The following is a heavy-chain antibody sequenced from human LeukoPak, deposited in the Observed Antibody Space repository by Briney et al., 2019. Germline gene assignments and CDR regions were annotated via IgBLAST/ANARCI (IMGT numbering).Heavy chain of an antibody. D-gene: IGHD6-13*01. CDR3: ARVGDIGSSWSEPMEGFDY. Sequence: ASVKVSCKASGYTFTGYYMHWVRQAPGQGLEWMGWINPNSGGTNYAKKFQGRVTMTRDTSISTAYMELSGLRSDDTAVYYCARVGDIGSSWSEPMEGFDYWGQGTLVTVSS. V-gene: IGHV1-2*02. CDR2: INPNSGGT. J-gene: IGHJ4*02. CDR1: GYTFTGYY.